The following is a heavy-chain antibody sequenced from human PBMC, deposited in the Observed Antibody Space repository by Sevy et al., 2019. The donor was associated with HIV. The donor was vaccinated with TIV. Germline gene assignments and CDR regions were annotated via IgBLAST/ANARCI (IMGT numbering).Heavy chain of an antibody. CDR2: INHSGST. CDR1: GGSFSGYY. Sequence: GSLRLSCAVYGGSFSGYYWSWIRQPPGKGLEWIGEINHSGSTNYNPSLKSRVTISVDTSKNQFSLKLSSVTAADTAVYYCARGPVAGFPRTRGGNWFDPWGQGTLVTVSS. V-gene: IGHV4-34*01. CDR3: ARGPVAGFPRTRGGNWFDP. D-gene: IGHD6-19*01. J-gene: IGHJ5*02.